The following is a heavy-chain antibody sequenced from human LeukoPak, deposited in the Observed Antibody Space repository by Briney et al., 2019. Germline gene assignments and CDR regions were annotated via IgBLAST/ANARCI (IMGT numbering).Heavy chain of an antibody. CDR2: ISYDGSNK. V-gene: IGHV3-30*18. J-gene: IGHJ4*02. D-gene: IGHD2-15*01. Sequence: GGSLRLSCAASGFTFSSYSMNWVRQAPGKGLEWVAVISYDGSNKYYADSVKGRFTISRDNSKNTLYLQMNSLRAEDTAVYYCAKDYSGPFDYWGQGTLVTVSS. CDR1: GFTFSSYS. CDR3: AKDYSGPFDY.